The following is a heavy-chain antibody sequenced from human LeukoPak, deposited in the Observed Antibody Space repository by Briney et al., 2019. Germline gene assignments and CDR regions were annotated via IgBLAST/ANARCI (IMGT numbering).Heavy chain of an antibody. J-gene: IGHJ4*02. V-gene: IGHV3-23*01. CDR1: GFTFSSYG. Sequence: PGGSLRLSCAASGFTFSSYGMSWVRQAPGKGLEWVSAISGSGGSTYYADSVKGRFTISRDNSKNTLYLQMNSLRAEDTAVYYCAKSLGTYYYDSSGYYWLDYWGQGTLVTVSS. CDR2: ISGSGGST. CDR3: AKSLGTYYYDSSGYYWLDY. D-gene: IGHD3-22*01.